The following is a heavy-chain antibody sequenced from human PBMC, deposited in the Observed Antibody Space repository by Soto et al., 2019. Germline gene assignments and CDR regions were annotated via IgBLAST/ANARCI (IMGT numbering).Heavy chain of an antibody. CDR1: GGSFSGYY. D-gene: IGHD4-4*01. CDR3: ARGRKDYSNRPYYSYYMDV. J-gene: IGHJ6*03. CDR2: INHSGST. Sequence: SETLSLTCAVYGGSFSGYYWSWIRQPPGKGLEWIGEINHSGSTNYNPSLKSRVTISVDTSKNQFSLKLTSVTAADTAVYYCARGRKDYSNRPYYSYYMDVWGKGTTVTVSS. V-gene: IGHV4-34*01.